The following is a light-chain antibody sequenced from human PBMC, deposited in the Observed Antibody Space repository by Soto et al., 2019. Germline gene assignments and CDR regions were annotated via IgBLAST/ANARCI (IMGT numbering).Light chain of an antibody. V-gene: IGKV3-15*01. Sequence: EIVMTQSPATLSVSPGERATLSCRASQSVSSNLAWYQQKPGQAPRLLIYGASTRDTGIPARFSGSGSETEFTLTISSLQSEDFAVYYCQQYNNWPPIFTFGPGTKVDI. J-gene: IGKJ3*01. CDR3: QQYNNWPPIFT. CDR1: QSVSSN. CDR2: GAS.